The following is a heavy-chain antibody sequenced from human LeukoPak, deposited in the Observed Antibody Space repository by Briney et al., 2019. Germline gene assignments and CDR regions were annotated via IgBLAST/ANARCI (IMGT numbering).Heavy chain of an antibody. CDR3: ARGQVFYYYDSSGYYSTPLDY. J-gene: IGHJ4*02. D-gene: IGHD3-22*01. CDR1: GFTFSSYS. CDR2: ISSSSSYI. V-gene: IGHV3-21*01. Sequence: PGGSLRLSCAASGFTFSSYSMNWVRQAPGKGLEWVSSISSSSSYIYYADSVKGRFTISRDNAKNSLYLQMNSLRAEDTAVYYCARGQVFYYYDSSGYYSTPLDYWGQGTLVTVSS.